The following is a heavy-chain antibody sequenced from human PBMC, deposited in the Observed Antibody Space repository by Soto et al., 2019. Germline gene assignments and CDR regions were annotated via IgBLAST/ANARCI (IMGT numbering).Heavy chain of an antibody. CDR3: ARVRVSSTSFPSRLLFDP. J-gene: IGHJ5*02. D-gene: IGHD2-2*01. CDR1: GYTFTSSG. Sequence: ASAKVSCKASGYTFTSSGMSWVRQAPGQGLEWMGWISAHTGSSEYAQRLQGRVTMTTDRPTSTAYMELRSLRSDETAVYYCARVRVSSTSFPSRLLFDPWGEGTLFTVSS. CDR2: ISAHTGSS. V-gene: IGHV1-18*01.